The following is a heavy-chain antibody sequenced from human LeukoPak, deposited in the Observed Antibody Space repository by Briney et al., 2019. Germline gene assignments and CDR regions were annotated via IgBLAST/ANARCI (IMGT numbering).Heavy chain of an antibody. Sequence: SQTLSLTCTVSGGSISSGSYYWSWIRQPAGKGLEWIGRIYTSGSTNYNPSLKSRVTISVDTSKNQFSLKLSSATAADTAVYYCASLARLGWGRYYGMDVWGQGTTVTVSS. CDR3: ASLARLGWGRYYGMDV. J-gene: IGHJ6*02. V-gene: IGHV4-61*02. CDR1: GGSISSGSYY. CDR2: IYTSGST. D-gene: IGHD3-16*01.